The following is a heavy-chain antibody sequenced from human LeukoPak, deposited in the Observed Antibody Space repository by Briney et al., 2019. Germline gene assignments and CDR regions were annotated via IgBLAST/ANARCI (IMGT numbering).Heavy chain of an antibody. D-gene: IGHD3-16*02. CDR3: ARALVGPFDY. Sequence: PGGSLRLSCAASGFTFSSYDMHWVRQPPGKGLEWVAVISYDGSNKYYADSVKGRFTISRDNSKNTLYLQMNSLRAEDTAVYYCARALVGPFDYWGQGTLVTVSS. CDR2: ISYDGSNK. V-gene: IGHV3-30*04. CDR1: GFTFSSYD. J-gene: IGHJ4*02.